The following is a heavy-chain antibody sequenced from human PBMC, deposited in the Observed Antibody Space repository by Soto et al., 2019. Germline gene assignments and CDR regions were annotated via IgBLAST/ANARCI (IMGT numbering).Heavy chain of an antibody. J-gene: IGHJ4*02. D-gene: IGHD6-19*01. CDR1: GGSVISGSYY. V-gene: IGHV4-61*01. Sequence: SETLSLTCTFSGGSVISGSYYWSWIRQPPGKGLEWIGYIYYSGSTNYNPSLKGRFTISRDNSKNTLYLEMNSLRAGDTAVYYCATEPPPSGWYKQALVFYYWGQGTLVTVSS. CDR3: ATEPPPSGWYKQALVFYY. CDR2: IYYSGST.